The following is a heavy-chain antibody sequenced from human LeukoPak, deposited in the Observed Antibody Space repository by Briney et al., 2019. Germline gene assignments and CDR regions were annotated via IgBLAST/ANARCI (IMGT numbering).Heavy chain of an antibody. CDR1: GGSISSSTYC. Sequence: PSETLSLTCTVSGGSISSSTYCWGWIRQPPGKGLEWIGSIYYSGSTHYNPSLNSRVTMSVDTSKNQFSLKLSSVTAADTAVYYCARLTASCSGIGCHGAPDYWGQGTLVTVSS. D-gene: IGHD2-2*01. J-gene: IGHJ4*02. CDR3: ARLTASCSGIGCHGAPDY. CDR2: IYYSGST. V-gene: IGHV4-39*01.